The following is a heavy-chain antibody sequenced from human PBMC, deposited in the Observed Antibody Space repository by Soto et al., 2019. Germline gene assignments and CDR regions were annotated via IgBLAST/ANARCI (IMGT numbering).Heavy chain of an antibody. CDR3: ARDKITGLFDY. CDR1: GGSFSGYY. D-gene: IGHD2-8*02. CDR2: INHSGST. V-gene: IGHV4-34*01. J-gene: IGHJ4*02. Sequence: QVQLQQWGAGLLKPSETLSLTCAVYGGSFSGYYWTWIRQPPVTGLEWIGEINHSGSTNDNPSLQSRVTLSVDTSKNPFSLKLTSVTAADAAVYYCARDKITGLFDYWGQGTLVTVSS.